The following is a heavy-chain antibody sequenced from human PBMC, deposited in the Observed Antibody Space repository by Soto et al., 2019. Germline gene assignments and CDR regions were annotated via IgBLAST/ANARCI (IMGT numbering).Heavy chain of an antibody. V-gene: IGHV3-30*03. CDR3: ATSFIAAAGKEGYFDY. Sequence: QTGGSLRLSCAASGFTFSSYGMHWVRQAPGKGLEWVAVISYDGSNKYYADSVKGRFTISRDNSKNTLYLQMNSLRAEDTAVYYFATSFIAAAGKEGYFDYWGQGTLVTVSS. CDR1: GFTFSSYG. J-gene: IGHJ4*02. CDR2: ISYDGSNK. D-gene: IGHD6-13*01.